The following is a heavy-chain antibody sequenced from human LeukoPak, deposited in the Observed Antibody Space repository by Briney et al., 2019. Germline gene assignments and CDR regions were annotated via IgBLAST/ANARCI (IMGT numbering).Heavy chain of an antibody. D-gene: IGHD2-21*01. CDR1: GGSISSYY. J-gene: IGHJ4*02. CDR2: IYYSGST. CDR3: ARLAGGIVVY. Sequence: PSETLSLTCTVSGGSISSYYWSWIRQPPGKGLEWIGYIYYSGSTNYNPSLKSRVTISVDTSKNQFSLKLSSVTAADTAVYYCARLAGGIVVYWGQGTLVTVSS. V-gene: IGHV4-59*08.